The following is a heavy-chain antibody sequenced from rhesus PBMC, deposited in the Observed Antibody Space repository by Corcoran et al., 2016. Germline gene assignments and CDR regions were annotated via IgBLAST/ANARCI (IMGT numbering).Heavy chain of an antibody. D-gene: IGHD5-24*01. CDR1: GGSISDDYY. J-gene: IGHJ4*01. CDR2: IYGSGGGT. V-gene: IGHV4-106*01. Sequence: QVQLQESGPGLVKPSETLSLTYAVSGGSISDDYYWSWIRQPPGKGLEWIGYIYGSGGGTNYNPSLKNRVTISIDTSKNQFSLKLSSVTAADTAVYYCARSRYSGYSNPYFDYWGQGVLVTVSS. CDR3: ARSRYSGYSNPYFDY.